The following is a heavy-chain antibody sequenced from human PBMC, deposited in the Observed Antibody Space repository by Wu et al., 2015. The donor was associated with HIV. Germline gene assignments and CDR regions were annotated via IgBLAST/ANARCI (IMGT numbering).Heavy chain of an antibody. CDR3: ALQGGYVSSWHWFDP. CDR1: GGTFRNYA. D-gene: IGHD6-13*01. J-gene: IGHJ5*02. V-gene: IGHV1-69*13. CDR2: IIPLFGTA. Sequence: QVQLVQSGAEVKKPGSSVKVSCKASGGTFRNYAINWVRQAPGQGLDWMGRIIPLFGTANYAQKFQGRVKLSAGESTSTAYMELSSLRSEDTAVYYCALQGGYVSSWHWFDPGARGTLVTVSS.